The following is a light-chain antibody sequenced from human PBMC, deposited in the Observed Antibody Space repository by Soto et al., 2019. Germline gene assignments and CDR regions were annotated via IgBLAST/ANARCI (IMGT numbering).Light chain of an antibody. CDR1: SSDIGGYNY. Sequence: QSVLTQPPSASGSPGQSVTISCTGTSSDIGGYNYVSWYQQHPGKAPKLMIYEVIKRPSGVPDRFSAPRSGNTASLTVSGLQAEDEADYYCSSYAGSNNLYVFGTGTKVTVL. J-gene: IGLJ1*01. CDR2: EVI. CDR3: SSYAGSNNLYV. V-gene: IGLV2-8*01.